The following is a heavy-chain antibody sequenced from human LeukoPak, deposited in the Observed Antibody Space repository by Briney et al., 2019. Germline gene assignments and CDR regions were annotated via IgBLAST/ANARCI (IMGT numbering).Heavy chain of an antibody. CDR2: IYYSGST. D-gene: IGHD4-17*01. CDR1: GGSISSGDYY. V-gene: IGHV4-61*08. J-gene: IGHJ4*02. CDR3: ASSYFTVTTGPYFDY. Sequence: SETLSLTCTVSGGSISSGDYYWSWIRQPPGKGLEWIGYIYYSGSTNYNPSLKSRVTISVDTSKNQFSLKLSSVTAADTAVYYCASSYFTVTTGPYFDYWGQGTLVTVSS.